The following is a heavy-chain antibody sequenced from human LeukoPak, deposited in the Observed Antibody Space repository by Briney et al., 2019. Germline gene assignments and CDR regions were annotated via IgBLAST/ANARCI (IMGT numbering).Heavy chain of an antibody. CDR3: ARDAVIGAYYYYYMDV. V-gene: IGHV3-7*01. Sequence: GGSLRLSCAASGFTFSSYWMSWVRQAPGKGLEWVANIKQDGSEKYYVDSVKGRFTISRDNAKNSLYLQMNSLRAEDTAVYYCARDAVIGAYYYYYMDVWGKGTTVTLSS. D-gene: IGHD2/OR15-2a*01. J-gene: IGHJ6*03. CDR2: IKQDGSEK. CDR1: GFTFSSYW.